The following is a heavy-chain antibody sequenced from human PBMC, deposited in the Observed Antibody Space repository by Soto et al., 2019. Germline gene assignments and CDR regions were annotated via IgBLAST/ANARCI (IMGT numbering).Heavy chain of an antibody. V-gene: IGHV1-46*01. Sequence: VKVSCKASGYTFTSYYMHWVRQAPGQGLEWMGIINPSGGSTSYAQKFQGRVTMTRDTSTSTVYMELSSLRSEDTAVYYCARDSLTTVVTHHYCYGMDVWGQGTTVTVSS. D-gene: IGHD4-17*01. CDR2: INPSGGST. J-gene: IGHJ6*02. CDR1: GYTFTSYY. CDR3: ARDSLTTVVTHHYCYGMDV.